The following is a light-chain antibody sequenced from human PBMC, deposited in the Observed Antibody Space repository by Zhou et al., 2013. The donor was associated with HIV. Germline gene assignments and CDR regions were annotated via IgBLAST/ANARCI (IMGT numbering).Light chain of an antibody. CDR3: QQRGA. CDR2: DAS. V-gene: IGKV3-11*01. Sequence: EIVMTQSPATLSLSPGERATLSCRASESVAGNLAWYQHKPGQAPRLLIYDASNRATGIPARFSGSGSGTDFTLTISSLEPEDFAVYYCQQRGAFGQGTRLEIK. CDR1: ESVAGN. J-gene: IGKJ5*01.